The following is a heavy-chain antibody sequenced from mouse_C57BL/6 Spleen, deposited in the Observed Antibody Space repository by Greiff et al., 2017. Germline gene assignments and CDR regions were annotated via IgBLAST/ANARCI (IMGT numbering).Heavy chain of an antibody. J-gene: IGHJ2*01. CDR1: GYTFTDYY. V-gene: IGHV1-26*01. CDR2: INPNNGGT. D-gene: IGHD3-2*02. Sequence: EVQLQQSGPELVKPGASVKISCKASGYTFTDYYMNWVKQSHGKSLEWIGDINPNNGGTSYNQKFKGKATLTVDKSSSTAYMELRSLTSEDSAVYYCARTAQAPYFDYWGQGTTLTVSS. CDR3: ARTAQAPYFDY.